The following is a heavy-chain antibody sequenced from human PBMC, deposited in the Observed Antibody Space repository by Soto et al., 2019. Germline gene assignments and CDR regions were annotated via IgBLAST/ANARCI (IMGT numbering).Heavy chain of an antibody. Sequence: QVQLQESGQGLVKPSQTLSLTCTVSGGSINYSPYFWSWIRQTPGKSLEWIGHIYNSGTTYTNPSLNSPATISGDTSPNQFSLNLKSVTAADSAVYYCARGPSADKIDYWGQGTLVTVSS. CDR3: ARGPSADKIDY. CDR1: GGSINYSPYF. D-gene: IGHD3-3*01. CDR2: IYNSGTT. J-gene: IGHJ4*02. V-gene: IGHV4-30-4*01.